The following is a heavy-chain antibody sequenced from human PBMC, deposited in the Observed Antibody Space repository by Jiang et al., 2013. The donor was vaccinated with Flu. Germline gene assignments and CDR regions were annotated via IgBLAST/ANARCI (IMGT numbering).Heavy chain of an antibody. V-gene: IGHV4-61*01. CDR2: IYYSGST. CDR1: GGSVSSGSYY. CDR3: AISARVSGGTLFYFDY. Sequence: GPGLVKPSETLSLTCTVSGGSVSSGSYYWSWIRQPPGKGLEWIGYIYYSGSTNYNPSLKSRVTISVDTSKNQFSLKLSSVTAADTAVYYCAISARVSGGTLFYFDYWGQGTLVT. J-gene: IGHJ4*02. D-gene: IGHD1-14*01.